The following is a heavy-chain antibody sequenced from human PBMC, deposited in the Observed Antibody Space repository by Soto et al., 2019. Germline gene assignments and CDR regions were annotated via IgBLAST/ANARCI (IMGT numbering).Heavy chain of an antibody. CDR3: ARSPGGYYID. V-gene: IGHV3-74*01. CDR1: GFSFSSYW. CDR2: INTDGSST. D-gene: IGHD3-10*01. Sequence: EVPLVESGGGLVQPGGSLRLSCADSGFSFSSYWMHWVRQGPGKGLVWVSRINTDGSSTNYADSVNGRFTISRDNAKNTLYLQMSSLRAEDTAVYYCARSPGGYYIDWGQGTMVTVSS. J-gene: IGHJ3*01.